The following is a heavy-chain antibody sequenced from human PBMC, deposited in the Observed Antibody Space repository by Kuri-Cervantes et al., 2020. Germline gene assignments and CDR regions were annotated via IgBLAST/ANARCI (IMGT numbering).Heavy chain of an antibody. CDR3: AKVNGSGTFDY. D-gene: IGHD3-10*01. V-gene: IGHV3-43D*04. J-gene: IGHJ4*02. CDR2: ISWDGGST. Sequence: GGSLRLSCAASGFTFDDYAMHWVRQAPGKGLEWVSLISWDGGSTYYADSVKGRFTISRDNVKNSLYLQMNSLRAEDTALYYCAKVNGSGTFDYWGQGTLVTVSS. CDR1: GFTFDDYA.